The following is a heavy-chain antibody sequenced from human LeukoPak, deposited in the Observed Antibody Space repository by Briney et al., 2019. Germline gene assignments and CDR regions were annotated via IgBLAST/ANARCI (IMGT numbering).Heavy chain of an antibody. D-gene: IGHD4-17*01. V-gene: IGHV4-39*07. CDR3: ARIYGAYASRPLDY. Sequence: PSETLSLTCTVSGDSINSRSYYWGWIRQPPGKGLEWIGSIYYTGTTYYNPSLKSRVTISQDTSKNQFSLRLNSVTAADTAIYYCARIYGAYASRPLDYWGQGTLVTVSS. J-gene: IGHJ4*02. CDR2: IYYTGTT. CDR1: GDSINSRSYY.